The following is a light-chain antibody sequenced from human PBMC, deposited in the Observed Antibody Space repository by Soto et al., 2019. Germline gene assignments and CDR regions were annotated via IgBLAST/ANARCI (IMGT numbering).Light chain of an antibody. CDR2: AAS. CDR1: QGISSW. V-gene: IGKV1D-16*01. CDR3: QQYLTYPLS. Sequence: DIQMTQSPSSLSASVGDRVSITCRASQGISSWVAWYQQRPGKGPKSLIFAASSLQSGVSSRFSAGGSGTDFTLTINNLQPEDSATYYCQQYLTYPLSFGGGTKVEIK. J-gene: IGKJ4*01.